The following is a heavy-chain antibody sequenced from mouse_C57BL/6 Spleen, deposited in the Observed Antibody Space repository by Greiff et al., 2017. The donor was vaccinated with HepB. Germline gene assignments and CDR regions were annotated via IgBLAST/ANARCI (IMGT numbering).Heavy chain of an antibody. CDR2: IWSGGST. Sequence: VQLQQSGPGLVQPSQSLSITCTVSGFSLTSYGVHWVRQSPGKGLEWLGVIWSGGSTDYNAAFISRLSISKDNSKCQVFFKMNSLQADDTAIYYCARKDGFYAMDYWGQGTSVTVSS. J-gene: IGHJ4*01. V-gene: IGHV2-2*01. CDR1: GFSLTSYG. CDR3: ARKDGFYAMDY. D-gene: IGHD2-3*01.